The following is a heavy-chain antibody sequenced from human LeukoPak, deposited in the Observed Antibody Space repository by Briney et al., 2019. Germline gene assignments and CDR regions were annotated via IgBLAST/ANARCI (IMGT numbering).Heavy chain of an antibody. V-gene: IGHV3-66*02. CDR2: IYSGGRT. D-gene: IGHD6-13*01. Sequence: GGSLRLSCAASGFTVSSNYMSWVRQAPGKGLGWGSVIYSGGRTYYADSVKGRFTISRDNSKNTLYLQMNSLRAEDTAVYYCARGARGYSSSWVQFDYWGQGTLVTVSS. J-gene: IGHJ4*02. CDR3: ARGARGYSSSWVQFDY. CDR1: GFTVSSNY.